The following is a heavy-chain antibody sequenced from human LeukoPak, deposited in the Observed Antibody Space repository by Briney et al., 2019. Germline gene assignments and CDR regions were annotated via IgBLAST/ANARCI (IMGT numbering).Heavy chain of an antibody. CDR2: ISGSGNST. CDR1: GLTFSGSA. D-gene: IGHD2-15*01. J-gene: IGHJ4*02. CDR3: AKVLVLVSANRYYFDY. Sequence: GGSLRLSCAASGLTFSGSAMSWVRQAPGTGLEWVSLISGSGNSTYYADSVKGRFTISRDNSKNTLYLQMNSLRAEDTAVYYCAKVLVLVSANRYYFDYWGQGTLVTVSS. V-gene: IGHV3-23*01.